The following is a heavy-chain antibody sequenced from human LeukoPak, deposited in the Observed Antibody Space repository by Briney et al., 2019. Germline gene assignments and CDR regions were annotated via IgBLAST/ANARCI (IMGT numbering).Heavy chain of an antibody. Sequence: PSETLSLTCTVSGGSISSYYWSWIRQPPGKGLEWIGYIYYSGSTNYNPSLKSRVTISLDTSKNQFSLKLSSVTAADTAVYYCARDGVVGATMEYNWFDPWGQGTLVTVSS. J-gene: IGHJ5*02. D-gene: IGHD1-26*01. CDR2: IYYSGST. CDR1: GGSISSYY. CDR3: ARDGVVGATMEYNWFDP. V-gene: IGHV4-59*01.